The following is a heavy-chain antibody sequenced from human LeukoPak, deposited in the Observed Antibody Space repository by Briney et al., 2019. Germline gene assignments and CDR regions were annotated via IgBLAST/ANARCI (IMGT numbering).Heavy chain of an antibody. J-gene: IGHJ3*02. CDR2: INHDGSST. CDR3: ARDLYGWSSWFPDGAFDI. D-gene: IGHD6-13*01. V-gene: IGHV3-74*01. Sequence: GGSLRLACATSAFTFTTFWMVWVRQAPEKGLVWVSRINHDGSSTNYADSVKGRFTISRDNAKNTLYLQMDSLRAEDTAVYYCARDLYGWSSWFPDGAFDIWGQGTMVTVSS. CDR1: AFTFTTFW.